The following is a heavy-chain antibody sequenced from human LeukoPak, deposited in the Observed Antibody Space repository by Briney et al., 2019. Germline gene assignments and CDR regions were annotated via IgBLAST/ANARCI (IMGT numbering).Heavy chain of an antibody. Sequence: SETLSLTCAVYGGSFSGYYWSWIRQPPGKGLEGRGEINHSGSTNYNPPLKSRLTLSRDTSKNHFSLKLTSVTAADTAVYYCVRDVTSVTVRSAFDVWGQGTTVTVSS. V-gene: IGHV4-34*01. D-gene: IGHD2-2*01. CDR1: GGSFSGYY. CDR2: INHSGST. CDR3: VRDVTSVTVRSAFDV. J-gene: IGHJ3*01.